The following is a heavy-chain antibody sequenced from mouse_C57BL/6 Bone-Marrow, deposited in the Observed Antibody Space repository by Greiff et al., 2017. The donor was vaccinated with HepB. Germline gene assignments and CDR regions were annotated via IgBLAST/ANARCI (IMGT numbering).Heavy chain of an antibody. V-gene: IGHV1-37*01. D-gene: IGHD1-1*01. CDR2: INPYNGDT. CDR1: GYSFTGYF. CDR3: ARRFDYYGSSYAMDY. J-gene: IGHJ4*01. Sequence: EVKLMESGPELVKPGASVKISCKASGYSFTGYFMNWVKQSHGKSLEWIGRINPYNGDTFYNQKFKGKATLTVDKSSSTAHIELLSLTSEDFAVYYCARRFDYYGSSYAMDYWGQGTSVTVSS.